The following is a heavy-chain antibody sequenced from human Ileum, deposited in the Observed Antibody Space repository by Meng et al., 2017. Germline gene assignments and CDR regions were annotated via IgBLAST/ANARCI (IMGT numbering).Heavy chain of an antibody. Sequence: QVHLQESGPGLVKPRGPLSLTCAVSSGSITSDTYWSWVRLPPGKGLEWIGQISHSGSTFYNPSLKSRVTMSVDKSKSQFSLMLTSVTAADTAVYYCARHGGYYQGFWGQGTLVTVSS. D-gene: IGHD4-23*01. CDR3: ARHGGYYQGF. CDR2: ISHSGST. CDR1: SGSITSDTY. V-gene: IGHV4-4*03. J-gene: IGHJ4*02.